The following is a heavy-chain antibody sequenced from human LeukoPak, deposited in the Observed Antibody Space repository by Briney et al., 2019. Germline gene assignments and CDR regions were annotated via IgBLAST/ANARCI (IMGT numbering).Heavy chain of an antibody. V-gene: IGHV3-23*01. J-gene: IGHJ4*02. D-gene: IGHD1-14*01. CDR2: ISASGDFI. CDR1: GFTISNYA. Sequence: GGSLRLSCAASGFTISNYAMIWVRQAPGKGLEWVSGISASGDFIHYADSVKGRFTISRDNSKNTLYLQINSLRADDTAVYYCAKSLPNPSYWGQGTLVTVSS. CDR3: AKSLPNPSY.